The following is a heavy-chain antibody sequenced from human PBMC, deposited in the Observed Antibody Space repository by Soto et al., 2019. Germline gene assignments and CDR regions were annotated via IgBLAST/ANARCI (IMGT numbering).Heavy chain of an antibody. V-gene: IGHV4-59*01. D-gene: IGHD6-19*01. CDR3: ARAGAWLAPLDY. CDR1: GGSISSYY. Sequence: SETLSLTCTVSGGSISSYYWSWIRQPPGKGLEWIGYIYYSGSTNYNPSLKSRVTISVDTSKNQFSLKLSSVTAADTAVYYCARAGAWLAPLDYWGQGTLVTVSS. J-gene: IGHJ4*02. CDR2: IYYSGST.